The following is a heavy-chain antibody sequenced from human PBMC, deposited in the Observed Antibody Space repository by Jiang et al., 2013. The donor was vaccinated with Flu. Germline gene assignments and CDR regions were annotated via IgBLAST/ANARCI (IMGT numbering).Heavy chain of an antibody. Sequence: GDSVSSNSVAWHWIRQSPSRGLEWLGRTYYRSKWYNDYAVSVKTRITVDPDTSKNQFSLQLNSVTPEDTAVYYCARGYTWSFDYWGQGTLVTVSS. D-gene: IGHD1-20*01. CDR3: ARGYTWSFDY. CDR1: GDSVSSNSVA. J-gene: IGHJ4*02. CDR2: TYYRSKWYN. V-gene: IGHV6-1*01.